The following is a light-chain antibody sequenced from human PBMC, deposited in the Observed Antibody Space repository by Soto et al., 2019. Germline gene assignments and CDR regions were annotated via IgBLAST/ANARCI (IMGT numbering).Light chain of an antibody. V-gene: IGKV1-39*01. Sequence: DIQMTQSPSSLSASVGDRVTITCRASQSISSYLNWYQQKPGKAPKLLIYAASSLQSGVPSRFSGSGSGTDFPLTISSPQPEDFATYYCQQSYSTPPTFGQGTKLEIK. CDR1: QSISSY. J-gene: IGKJ2*01. CDR3: QQSYSTPPT. CDR2: AAS.